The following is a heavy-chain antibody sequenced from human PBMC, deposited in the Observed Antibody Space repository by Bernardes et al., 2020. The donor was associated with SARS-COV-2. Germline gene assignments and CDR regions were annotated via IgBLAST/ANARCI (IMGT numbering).Heavy chain of an antibody. CDR3: VRACVDRFGYARCDT. CDR1: GESFNDDH. CDR2: ITHTRST. J-gene: IGHJ5*02. D-gene: IGHD5-18*01. Sequence: SETLSLTCAVFGESFNDDHWSWSWLRQPPGQGLEWFGDITHTRSTNHNSSLKSPVTISVATSKNQFSLKMISVTATDTAVYFCVRACVDRFGYARCDTWGQGTLVTVSS. V-gene: IGHV4-34*01.